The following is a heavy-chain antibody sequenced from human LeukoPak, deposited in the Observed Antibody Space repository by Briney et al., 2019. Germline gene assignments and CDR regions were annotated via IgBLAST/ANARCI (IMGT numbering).Heavy chain of an antibody. CDR2: IYYSGST. CDR1: GGSISSYY. J-gene: IGHJ4*02. Sequence: PSETLSLTCTVSGGSISSYYWSWIRQPPGKGLEWIGYIYYSGSTNYNPSLKSRVTISVDTSKNQFSLKLSSVAAADTAVYYCARANYDSSGYYEYYFDYWGQGTLVTVSS. D-gene: IGHD3-22*01. CDR3: ARANYDSSGYYEYYFDY. V-gene: IGHV4-59*01.